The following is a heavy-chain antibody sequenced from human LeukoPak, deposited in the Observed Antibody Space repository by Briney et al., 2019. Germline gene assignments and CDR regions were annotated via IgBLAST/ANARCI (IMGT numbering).Heavy chain of an antibody. CDR1: GGSISSSSYY. J-gene: IGHJ4*02. V-gene: IGHV4-39*07. Sequence: PSETLSLTCTVSGGSISSSSYYWSWIRQPPGKGLEWIGEINHSGSTNYNPSLKSRVTISVDTSKNQFSLKLSSVTAADTAVYYCARAAPAHYCSGGSCYSRRWRVYFDYWGQGTLVTVSS. D-gene: IGHD2-15*01. CDR3: ARAAPAHYCSGGSCYSRRWRVYFDY. CDR2: INHSGST.